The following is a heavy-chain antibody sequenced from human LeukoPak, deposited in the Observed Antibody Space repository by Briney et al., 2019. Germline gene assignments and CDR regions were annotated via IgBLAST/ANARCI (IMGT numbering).Heavy chain of an antibody. CDR2: IIPILGIA. D-gene: IGHD3-16*01. CDR3: AREAFQSFDY. J-gene: IGHJ4*02. CDR1: GGTFSSYA. Sequence: GASVKVSCKASGGTFSSYAISWVRQAPGQGLEWMGRIIPILGIANYAQKFQGGVTITTDESTSTAYMELSSLRSEDTAVYYCAREAFQSFDYWGQGTLVTVSS. V-gene: IGHV1-69*04.